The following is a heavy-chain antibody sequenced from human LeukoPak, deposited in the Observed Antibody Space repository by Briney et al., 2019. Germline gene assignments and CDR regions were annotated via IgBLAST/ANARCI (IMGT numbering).Heavy chain of an antibody. J-gene: IGHJ4*02. D-gene: IGHD3-3*01. CDR3: ARGSKFWSGYYSPYYFDY. Sequence: SETLSLTCAVYGGSFSGYYWSWIRQPPGKGLEWIGEINHSRSTNYNPSLKSRATISVDTSKNQFSLKLSSVTAADTAVYYCARGSKFWSGYYSPYYFDYWGQGTLVTVSS. CDR1: GGSFSGYY. V-gene: IGHV4-34*01. CDR2: INHSRST.